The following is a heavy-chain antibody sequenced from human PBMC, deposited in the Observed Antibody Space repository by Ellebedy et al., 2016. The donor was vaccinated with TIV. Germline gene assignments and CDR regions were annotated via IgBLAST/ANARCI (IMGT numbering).Heavy chain of an antibody. CDR2: IYPGDSDT. D-gene: IGHD7-27*01. V-gene: IGHV5-51*01. Sequence: GESLKISCKGSGYSFTSYWIGWVRQMPGKGLEWMGIIYPGDSDTRYSPSFQGQVTISAEKSISTAYLQWSSLKASDTAMYYCARRSSPELGIAEGFDHWGQGTLVTVSS. CDR1: GYSFTSYW. CDR3: ARRSSPELGIAEGFDH. J-gene: IGHJ4*02.